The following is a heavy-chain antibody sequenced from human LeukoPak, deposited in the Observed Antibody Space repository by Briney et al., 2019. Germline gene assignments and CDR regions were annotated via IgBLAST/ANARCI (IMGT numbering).Heavy chain of an antibody. J-gene: IGHJ5*02. CDR3: AAFIKKDSHHDNWFDP. D-gene: IGHD2-15*01. V-gene: IGHV1-58*02. CDR2: IVVGSGNT. CDR1: GFTFTSSA. Sequence: SVKVSCKASGFTFTSSAMQWVRQARGQRLAWIGWIVVGSGNTNYAQKFQERVTITRDMSTSTAYMELSSLRSEDTAVYYCAAFIKKDSHHDNWFDPWGQGTLVTVSS.